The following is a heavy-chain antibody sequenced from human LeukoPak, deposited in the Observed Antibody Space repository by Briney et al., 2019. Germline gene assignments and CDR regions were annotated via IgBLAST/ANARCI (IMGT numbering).Heavy chain of an antibody. V-gene: IGHV4-34*01. J-gene: IGHJ4*02. CDR2: INHSGST. Sequence: SETLSLTCAVYGGSFSGYYWSWIRQPPGKGLEWIGEINHSGSTNYNPSLKSRVTISVDTSKNQFSLKLSSVTAADTAVYYCARVGEAYCGGDCYIPPTFDYWGQGTLVTVSS. CDR1: GGSFSGYY. D-gene: IGHD2-21*02. CDR3: ARVGEAYCGGDCYIPPTFDY.